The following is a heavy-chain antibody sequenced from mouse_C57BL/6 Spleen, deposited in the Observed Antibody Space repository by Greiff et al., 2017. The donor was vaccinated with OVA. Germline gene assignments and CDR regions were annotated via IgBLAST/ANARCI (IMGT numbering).Heavy chain of an antibody. D-gene: IGHD2-2*01. CDR1: GYTFTSYW. CDR2: IYPGNSDT. CDR3: TRALYYGYDYYAMDY. Sequence: VQLQQSGTVLARPGASVKMSCKTSGYTFTSYWMHWVKQRPGQGLEWIGAIYPGNSDTSYNQKFKGKAKLTAVTSASTAYMELSSLTNEDSAVYYCTRALYYGYDYYAMDYWGQGTSVTVSS. J-gene: IGHJ4*01. V-gene: IGHV1-5*01.